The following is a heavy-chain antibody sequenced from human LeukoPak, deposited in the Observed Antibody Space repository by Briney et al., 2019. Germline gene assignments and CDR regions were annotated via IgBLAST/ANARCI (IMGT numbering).Heavy chain of an antibody. CDR3: ARGALPVYYYDSSGYYFDY. D-gene: IGHD3-22*01. Sequence: ASVKVSFKASSYTFTSYGISWVRQAPGQGLEWMGWISGYNGNTNYAQKLQGRVTMTTDTSTSTAYLELRSLRSDDTAVYYCARGALPVYYYDSSGYYFDYWGQGTLVIVSS. CDR2: ISGYNGNT. J-gene: IGHJ4*02. CDR1: SYTFTSYG. V-gene: IGHV1-18*01.